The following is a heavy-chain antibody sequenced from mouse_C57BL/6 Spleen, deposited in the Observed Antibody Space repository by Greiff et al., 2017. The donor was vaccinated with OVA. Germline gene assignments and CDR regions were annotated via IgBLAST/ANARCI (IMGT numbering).Heavy chain of an antibody. CDR2: IYPSDSET. Sequence: QVQLQQPGAELVRPGSSVKLSCKASGYTFTSYWMDWVKQRPGQGLEWIGNIYPSDSETHYNQKFKDKATLTVDKSSSTAYMQLSSLTSEDSAVYYCAHLRSYAMDYWGQGTSVTVSS. CDR3: AHLRSYAMDY. J-gene: IGHJ4*01. V-gene: IGHV1-61*01. D-gene: IGHD1-1*01. CDR1: GYTFTSYW.